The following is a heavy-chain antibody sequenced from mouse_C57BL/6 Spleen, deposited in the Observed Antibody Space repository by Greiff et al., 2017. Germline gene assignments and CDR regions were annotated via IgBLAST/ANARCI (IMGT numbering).Heavy chain of an antibody. CDR3: ARGGKYDYDGYYYAMDY. CDR2: IYPGGGYT. D-gene: IGHD2-4*01. CDR1: GYTFTNYW. Sequence: QVQLQQSGAELVRPGTSVKMSCKASGYTFTNYWIGWAKQRPGHGLEWIGDIYPGGGYTNYNEKFKGKATLTADKSSSTAYMQFSSLTSEDSAIYYCARGGKYDYDGYYYAMDYWGQGTSVTVSS. J-gene: IGHJ4*01. V-gene: IGHV1-63*01.